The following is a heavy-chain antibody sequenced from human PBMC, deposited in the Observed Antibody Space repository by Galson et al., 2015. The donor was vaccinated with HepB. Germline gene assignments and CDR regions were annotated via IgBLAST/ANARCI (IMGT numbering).Heavy chain of an antibody. CDR1: GYTFIGYG. D-gene: IGHD3-10*01. V-gene: IGHV1-18*01. J-gene: IGHJ3*01. Sequence: SVKVSCKASGYTFIGYGISWVRQAPGQGLEWMGWISPYTGGKHYSQKFQGSVTMTIDTATSTAYMELRNLRSDDTAVYYCARDFGLTVPDTFDVWGQGTIGTVTS. CDR2: ISPYTGGK. CDR3: ARDFGLTVPDTFDV.